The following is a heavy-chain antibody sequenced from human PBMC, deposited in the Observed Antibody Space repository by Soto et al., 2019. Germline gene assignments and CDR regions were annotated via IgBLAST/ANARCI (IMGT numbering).Heavy chain of an antibody. J-gene: IGHJ5*01. CDR2: MNPNSGNT. D-gene: IGHD2-15*01. CDR1: GYTFATYD. V-gene: IGHV1-8*01. Sequence: QVQLVQSGAEVKTPGASVKVSCKASGYTFATYDINWVRQAPGQGLEWMGWMNPNSGNTGYAQKFRGRLTMTGDTALSIARMGLSSLRNEDTAVYYCASSAGSIFNWLDSWGQGTLVTVSA. CDR3: ASSAGSIFNWLDS.